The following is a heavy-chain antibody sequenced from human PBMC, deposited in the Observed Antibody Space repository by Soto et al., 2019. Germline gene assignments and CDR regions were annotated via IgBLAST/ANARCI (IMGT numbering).Heavy chain of an antibody. V-gene: IGHV3-11*06. CDR3: AKGIVPLSPADGDINYYYNPMDV. CDR1: GFNFRDYY. Sequence: PGGSLRLSCAASGFNFRDYYMTWIRQAPGKGLEWVSYISSSSRHTNYADSVKGRFTISRDNAKKSVFLQMNSLRAEDTALYYCAKGIVPLSPADGDINYYYNPMDVWGQGTTVTVSS. CDR2: ISSSSRHT. J-gene: IGHJ6*02. D-gene: IGHD2-8*01.